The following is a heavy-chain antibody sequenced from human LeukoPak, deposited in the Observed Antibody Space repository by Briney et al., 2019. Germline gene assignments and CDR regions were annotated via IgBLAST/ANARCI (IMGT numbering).Heavy chain of an antibody. CDR3: ARGKVFYFDY. CDR1: GYTLTGYY. D-gene: IGHD1-14*01. V-gene: IGHV1-2*02. J-gene: IGHJ4*02. CDR2: INPNSGGT. Sequence: ASVKVSCKASGYTLTGYYMHWVRQAPGQGLEWMGWINPNSGGTNYAQKFQGRVTMTRNTSISTAYMELSSLRSEDTAVYYCARGKVFYFDYWGQGTLVTVSS.